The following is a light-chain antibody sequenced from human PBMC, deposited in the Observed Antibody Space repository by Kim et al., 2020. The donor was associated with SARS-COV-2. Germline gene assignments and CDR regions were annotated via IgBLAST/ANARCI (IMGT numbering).Light chain of an antibody. V-gene: IGLV2-11*03. CDR1: GSNVGAYNY. CDR3: SSYAGYYTLV. J-gene: IGLJ2*01. Sequence: GQSITINCAGSGSNVGAYNYVSWYQQDTGKAPKLLIYDVTKRPAGVPDRFSGSKSANTASLTISGLQAEDEAEYYCSSYAGYYTLVFGGGTKVTVL. CDR2: DVT.